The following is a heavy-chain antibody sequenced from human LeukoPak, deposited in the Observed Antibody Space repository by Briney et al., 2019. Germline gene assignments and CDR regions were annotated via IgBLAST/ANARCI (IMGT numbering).Heavy chain of an antibody. CDR1: GFTFSGSA. V-gene: IGHV3-73*01. Sequence: GSLRLSCAASGFTFSGSAMHWVRQASGKGLEWVGRIRSKANSYATAYAASVKGRFTISRDDSKNTAYLQMNSLKTEDTAVYYCTGSAGYDSGGTYFDYWGQGTLVTVSS. J-gene: IGHJ4*02. CDR2: IRSKANSYAT. CDR3: TGSAGYDSGGTYFDY. D-gene: IGHD5-12*01.